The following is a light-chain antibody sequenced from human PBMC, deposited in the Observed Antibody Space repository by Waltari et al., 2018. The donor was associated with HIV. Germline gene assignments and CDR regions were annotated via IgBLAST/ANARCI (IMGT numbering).Light chain of an antibody. CDR3: MHGQQTPV. V-gene: IGKV2-28*01. J-gene: IGKJ1*01. CDR2: SGS. Sequence: DIAMIQSPDSLAVSPGESASISCRSCQNLLPTNGHNYLDWYIQRPGQAPELLIYSGSQRASGVPDRIAGSGSGTSFILKINRVEAEDVGVYYCMHGQQTPVFGQGTKVEIK. CDR1: QNLLPTNGHNY.